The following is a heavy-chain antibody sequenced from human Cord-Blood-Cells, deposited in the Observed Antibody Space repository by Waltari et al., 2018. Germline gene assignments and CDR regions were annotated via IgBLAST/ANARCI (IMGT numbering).Heavy chain of an antibody. CDR2: IYYSGST. CDR1: GGSISSYY. D-gene: IGHD1-20*01. CDR3: ARGRPITGTTFGYYYYGMDV. Sequence: QVQLQESGPGLVKPSETLSLTCTVSGGSISSYYWSWIRQPPGKGLEWIGYIYYSGSTNYNPSLKSRVTISVDTSKNQFSLKLSSVTAADTAVYYCARGRPITGTTFGYYYYGMDVWGQGTTVTVSS. V-gene: IGHV4-59*01. J-gene: IGHJ6*02.